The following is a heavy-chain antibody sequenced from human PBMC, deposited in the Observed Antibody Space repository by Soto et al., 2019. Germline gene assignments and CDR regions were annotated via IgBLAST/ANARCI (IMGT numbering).Heavy chain of an antibody. CDR3: ARESASARTVAFDI. D-gene: IGHD6-6*01. Sequence: ASVKVSCKASGYTFTSYGIIWVRQAPGQGLEWMGWISAYNGNTNYAQKLQGRVTMTTDTSTSTAYMELRSLRSDDTAVYYCARESASARTVAFDIWGQGTMVTVSS. CDR2: ISAYNGNT. J-gene: IGHJ3*02. CDR1: GYTFTSYG. V-gene: IGHV1-18*01.